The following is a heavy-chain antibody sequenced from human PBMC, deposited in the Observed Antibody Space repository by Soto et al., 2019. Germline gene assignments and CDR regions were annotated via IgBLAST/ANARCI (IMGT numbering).Heavy chain of an antibody. J-gene: IGHJ6*02. V-gene: IGHV4-34*01. D-gene: IGHD6-13*01. CDR3: ARAIPRQIPGYSSSWYEDGMDV. CDR1: GGSFSGYY. CDR2: INHSGST. Sequence: SETLSLTCAVYGGSFSGYYWSWIRQPPGKGLEWIGEINHSGSTNYNPSLKSRVTISVDTSKNPFSLKLRSVTAADTAVYSCARAIPRQIPGYSSSWYEDGMDVWGQGTTVTVSS.